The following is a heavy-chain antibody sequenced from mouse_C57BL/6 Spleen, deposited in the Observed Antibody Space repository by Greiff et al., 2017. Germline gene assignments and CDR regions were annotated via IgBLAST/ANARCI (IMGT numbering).Heavy chain of an antibody. V-gene: IGHV1-20*01. CDR3: ARSGPSYAMDY. D-gene: IGHD3-1*01. CDR2: INPYNGDT. Sequence: EVQLQQSGPELVKPGDSVKISCKASGYSFTGYFMNWVMQSHGKSLEWIGRINPYNGDTFYNQKFKGKATLPVDKSSITAHMELRSLTSEDSAVYYCARSGPSYAMDYWGQGTSVTVSS. J-gene: IGHJ4*01. CDR1: GYSFTGYF.